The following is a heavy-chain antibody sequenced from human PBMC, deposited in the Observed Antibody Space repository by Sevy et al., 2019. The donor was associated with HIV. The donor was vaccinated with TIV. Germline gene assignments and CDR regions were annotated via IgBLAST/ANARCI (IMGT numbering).Heavy chain of an antibody. V-gene: IGHV5-10-1*01. CDR3: TRLDCGGDCSPHWFDP. J-gene: IGHJ5*02. CDR2: IDPSDSYT. D-gene: IGHD2-21*01. CDR1: GYTFTNYW. Sequence: GESLKISCKGSGYTFTNYWINWVRQMPGKGLEWMGIIDPSDSYTNYSPSFQGHVTISADKSISTAYLQWSSLKASDTAMYYCTRLDCGGDCSPHWFDPWGQGTLVTVSS.